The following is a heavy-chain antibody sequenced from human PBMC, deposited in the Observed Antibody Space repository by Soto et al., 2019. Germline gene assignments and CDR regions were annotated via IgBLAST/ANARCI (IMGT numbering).Heavy chain of an antibody. J-gene: IGHJ5*02. CDR3: AGMYYYDSSGYPNWFDP. Sequence: QVQLVESGGGVVQPGRPLRLSCAASGFTFSSYGMHWVRQAPGKGLEWVAVIWYDGSNKYYEDSVKGRFTISRDNSKNTLYLQMNSLRAEDTAVYYCAGMYYYDSSGYPNWFDPWGQGTLVTVSS. D-gene: IGHD3-22*01. V-gene: IGHV3-33*01. CDR1: GFTFSSYG. CDR2: IWYDGSNK.